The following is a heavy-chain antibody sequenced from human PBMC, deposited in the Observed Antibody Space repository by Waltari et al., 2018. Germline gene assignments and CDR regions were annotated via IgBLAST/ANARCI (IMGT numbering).Heavy chain of an antibody. CDR1: GYTFTHYY. D-gene: IGHD3-10*01. J-gene: IGHJ4*02. V-gene: IGHV1-2*02. CDR2: SKPKNGNP. CDR3: ARGFGVLPGY. Sequence: QVQLVQSGAEVKRPGASVVVSCKTSGYTFTHYYIHWVRQAPGRGLESMGWSKPKNGNPKVIERCQGRVTLTGDTSTSTVYMQLSSLTSDDTAIDFCARGFGVLPGYWGQGTLVTVSS.